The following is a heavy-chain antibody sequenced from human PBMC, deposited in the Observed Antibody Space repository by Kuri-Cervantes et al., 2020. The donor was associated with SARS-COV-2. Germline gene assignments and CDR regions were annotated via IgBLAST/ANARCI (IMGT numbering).Heavy chain of an antibody. CDR2: IWYDGSNK. CDR1: GFTFSSYG. V-gene: IGHV3-33*01. CDR3: ARDDPYYYDSSGYSADWFDP. J-gene: IGHJ5*02. D-gene: IGHD3-22*01. Sequence: GESLKISCAASGFTFSSYGMHWVRQAPGKGLEWVAVIWYDGSNKYYVDSVKGRFTISRDNAKNSLYLQMNSLRAEDTAVYYCARDDPYYYDSSGYSADWFDPWGQGTLVTVSS.